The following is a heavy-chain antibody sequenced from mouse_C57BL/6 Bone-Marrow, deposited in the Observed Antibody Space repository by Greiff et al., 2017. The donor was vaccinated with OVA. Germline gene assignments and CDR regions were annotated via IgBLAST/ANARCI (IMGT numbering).Heavy chain of an antibody. CDR1: GYAFSSYW. D-gene: IGHD1-1*01. V-gene: IGHV1-80*01. Sequence: LVESGAELVKPGASVKISCKASGYAFSSYWMNWVKQRPGKGLEWIGQIYPGDGDTNYNGKFKGKATLTADKSSSTAYMQLSSLTSEDSAVYFCARWGYGSSHWYFDVWGTGTTVTVSS. CDR3: ARWGYGSSHWYFDV. J-gene: IGHJ1*03. CDR2: IYPGDGDT.